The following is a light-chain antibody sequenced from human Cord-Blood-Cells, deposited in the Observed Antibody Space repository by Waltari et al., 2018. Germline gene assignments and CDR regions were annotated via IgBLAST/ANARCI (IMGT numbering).Light chain of an antibody. J-gene: IGLJ2*01. CDR1: SSDVGGYNY. V-gene: IGLV2-8*01. CDR3: SSYAGSNNYVV. Sequence: QSALTQPPSASGSPGQSVTISCTGTSSDVGGYNYVSWYQQHPGKAPKHMIYEVSKRPSGVPDRFSGSNSGNAASLTVSGLQAEDEADYYCSSYAGSNNYVVFGGGTKLTVL. CDR2: EVS.